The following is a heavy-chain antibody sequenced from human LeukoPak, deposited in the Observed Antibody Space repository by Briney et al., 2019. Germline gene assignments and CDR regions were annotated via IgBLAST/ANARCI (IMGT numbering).Heavy chain of an antibody. J-gene: IGHJ4*02. V-gene: IGHV3-33*01. CDR1: GFTFSTYG. CDR3: ARDSVACRGGSCYRGGVYYFDY. CDR2: IWYDGSNK. Sequence: GGSLRLSCAASGFTFSTYGMHWVRQAPGKGLEWVAVIWYDGSNKYYADSVKGRFTISRDNSKNTLYLQMDSLRAEDTAVYYCARDSVACRGGSCYRGGVYYFDYWGQGTLVTVSS. D-gene: IGHD2-15*01.